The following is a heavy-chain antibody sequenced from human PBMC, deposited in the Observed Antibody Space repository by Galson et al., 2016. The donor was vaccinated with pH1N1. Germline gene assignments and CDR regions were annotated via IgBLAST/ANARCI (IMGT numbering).Heavy chain of an antibody. D-gene: IGHD2-15*01. CDR1: GFTFSSYA. CDR3: AKGPRGVVVVAATH. V-gene: IGHV3-23*01. Sequence: SLRLSCAASGFTFSSYAMTWVRQAPGKGLEWVSGISDSGSSTSYADSVKGRFTISRDNSKNTVYLQMNSLRAEDTAVYYCAKGPRGVVVVAATHWGQGTLVTVSS. CDR2: ISDSGSST. J-gene: IGHJ4*02.